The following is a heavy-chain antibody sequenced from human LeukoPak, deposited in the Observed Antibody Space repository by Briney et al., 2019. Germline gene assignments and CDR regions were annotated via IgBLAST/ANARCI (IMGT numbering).Heavy chain of an antibody. CDR2: ISSNGGST. V-gene: IGHV3-64D*09. Sequence: GGSLRLSCAASGFTFSSYAMHWVRQAPGKGLEYVSAISSNGGSTYYADSVKGRFTISRDNSKNTLYLQMSSLRAEDTAVYYCVKGITGTTEYWGQGTLVAVSS. D-gene: IGHD1-20*01. CDR3: VKGITGTTEY. J-gene: IGHJ4*02. CDR1: GFTFSSYA.